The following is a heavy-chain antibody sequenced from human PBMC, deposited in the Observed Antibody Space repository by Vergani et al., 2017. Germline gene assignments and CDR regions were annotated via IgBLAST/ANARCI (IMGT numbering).Heavy chain of an antibody. CDR2: IIPIFGTA. CDR1: GGTFSSYA. CDR3: ARDFQRRSVGDNWFDP. D-gene: IGHD1-26*01. Sequence: QVQLVQSGAEVKKPGSSVKVSCKASGGTFSSYAISWVRQAPGQGLEWMGGIIPIFGTANYAQKFQGRVTITADESTSTAYMELSSLRSEDTAVYYCARDFQRRSVGDNWFDPWGEGSLVTVSS. V-gene: IGHV1-69*01. J-gene: IGHJ5*02.